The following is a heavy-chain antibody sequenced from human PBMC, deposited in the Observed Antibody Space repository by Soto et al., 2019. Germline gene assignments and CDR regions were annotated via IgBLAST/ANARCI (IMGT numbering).Heavy chain of an antibody. CDR2: IWYDGSNK. CDR3: ARDPPNWNYDAFDI. Sequence: GGSLRLSCAASGFTFSSYGMHWVRQAPGKGLEWVAVIWYDGSNKYYADSVKGRFTISRDNSKNTLYLQMNSLRAEDMAVYYCARDPPNWNYDAFDIWGQGTMVTVS. V-gene: IGHV3-33*01. J-gene: IGHJ3*02. D-gene: IGHD1-7*01. CDR1: GFTFSSYG.